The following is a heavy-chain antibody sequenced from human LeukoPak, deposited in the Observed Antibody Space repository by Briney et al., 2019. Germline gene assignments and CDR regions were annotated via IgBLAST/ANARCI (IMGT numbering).Heavy chain of an antibody. Sequence: SETLSLTCTASGGSISSYYWSWIRQPPGKGLEWIGYIYYSGSTNYNLSLKSRVTISVDTSKNQFSLKLSSVTAADTAVYYCARDRSSGWYYYGMDVWGQGTTVTVSS. D-gene: IGHD6-19*01. CDR2: IYYSGST. CDR3: ARDRSSGWYYYGMDV. V-gene: IGHV4-59*01. J-gene: IGHJ6*02. CDR1: GGSISSYY.